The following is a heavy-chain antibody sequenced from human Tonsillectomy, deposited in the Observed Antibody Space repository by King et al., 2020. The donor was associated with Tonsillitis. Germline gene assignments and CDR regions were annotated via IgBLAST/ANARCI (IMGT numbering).Heavy chain of an antibody. D-gene: IGHD3-3*01. V-gene: IGHV1-69*01. CDR1: GGSFSSNA. CDR3: ARTWRIWSGYSAPDY. J-gene: IGHJ4*02. Sequence: QLVQSGAEVKKPGSSVKVSCKASGGSFSSNAINWVRQAPGQGLEWMGGITPIFGTTNYAQKFQGRVTLTADESTSTAYMELSSLRSEDTAVYYCARTWRIWSGYSAPDYWGQGTLVTVSS. CDR2: ITPIFGTT.